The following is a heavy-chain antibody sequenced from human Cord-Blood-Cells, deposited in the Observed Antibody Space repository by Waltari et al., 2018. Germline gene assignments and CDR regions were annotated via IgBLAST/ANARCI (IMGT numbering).Heavy chain of an antibody. Sequence: EVQLVESGGGLVQPGGSLRLSCAASGFTFSSYWMSWVRQAPGKGREWVANIKQDGSEKYYVDSVKGRFTISRDNAKNSLYLQMNSLRAEDTAVYYCASVFFDWLLCYCGQGTLVTVSS. CDR2: IKQDGSEK. J-gene: IGHJ4*02. D-gene: IGHD3-9*01. CDR3: ASVFFDWLLCY. CDR1: GFTFSSYW. V-gene: IGHV3-7*01.